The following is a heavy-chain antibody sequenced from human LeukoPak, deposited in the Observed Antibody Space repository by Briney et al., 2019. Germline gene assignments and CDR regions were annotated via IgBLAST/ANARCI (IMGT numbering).Heavy chain of an antibody. V-gene: IGHV3-30*02. CDR1: GFTFNNYG. J-gene: IGHJ6*03. Sequence: PGGSLRLSCAASGFTFNNYGMHWVRQAPGKGLEWVAFIRYNGNNQYYADSVKGRFTISRDNSKNTLYLQMNTLNGDDTAVYYCARDQDAHYYMDVWGKGTTVTVSS. CDR2: IRYNGNNQ. CDR3: ARDQDAHYYMDV. D-gene: IGHD2-8*01.